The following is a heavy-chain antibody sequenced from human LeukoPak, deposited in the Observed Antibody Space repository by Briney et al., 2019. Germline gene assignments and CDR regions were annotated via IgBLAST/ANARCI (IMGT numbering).Heavy chain of an antibody. D-gene: IGHD3-3*01. J-gene: IGHJ4*02. CDR3: AREGGFYRPLDY. CDR1: GGSISTTNW. Sequence: SGTLSLICGVSGGSISTTNWWTWVRQPPGKGLEWIGEVHLDGRTNYNPSLESRLTMSVDLSEDHISLKLTSVTAADTAVYYCAREGGFYRPLDYSGQGTLVTVSS. CDR2: VHLDGRT. V-gene: IGHV4-4*02.